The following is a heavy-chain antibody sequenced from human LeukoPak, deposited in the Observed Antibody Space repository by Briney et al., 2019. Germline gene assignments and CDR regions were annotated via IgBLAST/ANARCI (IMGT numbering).Heavy chain of an antibody. D-gene: IGHD6-13*01. CDR1: GFSFNSYG. CDR2: IKHDGSEK. Sequence: AGGSLRLSCAASGFSFNSYGMRWVRQPPGKGQEWVANIKHDGSEKYYVDSVKGRFTISRDNAKNSLYLQMNSLRAEDTAVYYCARAIAASQYDFDYWGQGTLVTVSS. CDR3: ARAIAASQYDFDY. J-gene: IGHJ4*02. V-gene: IGHV3-7*01.